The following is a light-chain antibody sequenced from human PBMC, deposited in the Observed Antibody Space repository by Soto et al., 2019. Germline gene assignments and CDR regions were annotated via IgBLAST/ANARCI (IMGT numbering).Light chain of an antibody. CDR1: YGSVSTNYF. CDR3: VLYMGNGIWV. Sequence: TVVTQEPSFSVSRGTTVTLTCALNYGSVSTNYFASWYQQTPGQAPRTLIYNTNTRSSGVPDRFSGSILGSKAALTITGAQADDESDYYCVLYMGNGIWVFGGGTKVTVL. CDR2: NTN. J-gene: IGLJ3*02. V-gene: IGLV8-61*01.